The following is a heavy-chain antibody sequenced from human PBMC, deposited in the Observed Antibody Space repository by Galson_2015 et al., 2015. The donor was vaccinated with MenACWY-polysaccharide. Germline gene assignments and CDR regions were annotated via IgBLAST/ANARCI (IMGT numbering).Heavy chain of an antibody. V-gene: IGHV3-30*18. CDR3: AKDRPLRRLSVFYYGMDV. D-gene: IGHD3-10*01. CDR2: ISYDGSNK. Sequence: SLRLSCAVSGFIFSDYAIHWVRQAPGKGLEWLAVISYDGSNKYYLESVKGRFTISRDNSKDMVYLHMNSLRGEDTAVYFCAKDRPLRRLSVFYYGMDVWGRGTTVIVSS. CDR1: GFIFSDYA. J-gene: IGHJ6*02.